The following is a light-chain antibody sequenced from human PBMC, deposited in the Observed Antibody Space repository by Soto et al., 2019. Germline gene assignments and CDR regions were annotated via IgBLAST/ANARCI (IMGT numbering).Light chain of an antibody. J-gene: IGKJ2*01. CDR3: QHYNTWPFT. V-gene: IGKV3-15*01. CDR1: QSVSTN. Sequence: EIVMTQSPATLSVSPGESATLSCRASQSVSTNLAWYQQRPGQAPSLVIYGASARATGVPARFSGGGSGTEFTLTISSLQSEDFAVYYCQHYNTWPFTFGQGTKLEIK. CDR2: GAS.